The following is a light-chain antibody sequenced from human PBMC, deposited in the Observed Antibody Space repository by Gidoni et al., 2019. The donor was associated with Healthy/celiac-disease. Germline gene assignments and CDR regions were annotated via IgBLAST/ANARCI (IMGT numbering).Light chain of an antibody. CDR3: QQYGSSPPWT. J-gene: IGKJ1*01. Sequence: DIVFTQSPDTLSLSPGERATLSCRASQSVSSSYLAWYQQKPGQAPRLLIYGASSRAPGIPDRFSGSGSGTDFTLTISRLEPEDFAVYYCQQYGSSPPWTFGQGTKVEIK. CDR1: QSVSSSY. V-gene: IGKV3-20*01. CDR2: GAS.